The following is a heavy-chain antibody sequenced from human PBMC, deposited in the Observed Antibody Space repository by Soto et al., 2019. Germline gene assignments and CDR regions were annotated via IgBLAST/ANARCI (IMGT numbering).Heavy chain of an antibody. CDR1: GGSVSSYD. CDR2: IYYSGST. D-gene: IGHD3-10*01. CDR3: ARVNYYYGSLYYYYGMDV. J-gene: IGHJ6*02. Sequence: PAETLSLTFTVSGGSVSSYDWSWIRQTPGKGLEWIGYIYYSGSTNYNPSLKSRVTISVDTSKNQFSLKLSSVTAADTAVYYCARVNYYYGSLYYYYGMDVWGQGTTVTVSS. V-gene: IGHV4-59*02.